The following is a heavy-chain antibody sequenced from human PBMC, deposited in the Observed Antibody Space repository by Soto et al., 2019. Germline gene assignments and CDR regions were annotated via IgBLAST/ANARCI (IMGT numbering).Heavy chain of an antibody. Sequence: EVQLVETGGDLIQPGGSLRLSCAASGFSVSGDYMSWVRQAPGKGLEWVSVLYTNGRTYYAASVKGRFTISRDTSKYTLYHQRNSLRVDDTAMYYCARHDWFDPWGRGTLVTVSS. CDR1: GFSVSGDY. J-gene: IGHJ5*02. V-gene: IGHV3-53*02. CDR3: ARHDWFDP. CDR2: LYTNGRT.